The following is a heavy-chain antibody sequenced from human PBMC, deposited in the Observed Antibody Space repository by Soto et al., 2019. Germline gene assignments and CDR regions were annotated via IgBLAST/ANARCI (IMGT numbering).Heavy chain of an antibody. Sequence: ASVKVSCKASGYSFTNFYVHWVRQAPGQGLEWMGIINPSTTSTVNAQKFQGRITMTRDTSTSTVYMELRSLRSDDTAVYYCATDPAHSSGYYFDNKGQGTLVTVTS. CDR3: ATDPAHSSGYYFDN. CDR2: INPSTTST. D-gene: IGHD3-22*01. CDR1: GYSFTNFY. J-gene: IGHJ4*02. V-gene: IGHV1-46*01.